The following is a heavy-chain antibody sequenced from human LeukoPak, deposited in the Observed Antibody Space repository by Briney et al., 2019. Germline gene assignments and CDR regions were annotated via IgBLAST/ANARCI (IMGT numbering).Heavy chain of an antibody. CDR3: TKTDGHSYFFPR. V-gene: IGHV3-21*01. CDR2: ISGDLRYI. CDR1: GFTFSSYS. D-gene: IGHD5-18*01. J-gene: IGHJ1*01. Sequence: GGSLRLSCAASGFTFSSYSINWVRQAPGKGLEWVSSISGDLRYISYADSVKGRFTISRDNAKTSVFLQVNSLRAEDTAVYYCTKTDGHSYFFPRWGQGTLVTVSS.